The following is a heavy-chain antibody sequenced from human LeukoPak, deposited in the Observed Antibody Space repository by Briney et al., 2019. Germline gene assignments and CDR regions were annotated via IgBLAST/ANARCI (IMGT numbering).Heavy chain of an antibody. CDR3: ARGGTIHYSNYPGGWFDP. D-gene: IGHD4-11*01. Sequence: PSETLSLTCTVSGGSISSYYWSWIRQPPGKGLEWIGYIYYSGSTNYNPSLKSRDTISVDTSKNQFSLKLSSVTAADTAVYYCARGGTIHYSNYPGGWFDPWGQGTLVTVSS. CDR2: IYYSGST. V-gene: IGHV4-59*01. J-gene: IGHJ5*02. CDR1: GGSISSYY.